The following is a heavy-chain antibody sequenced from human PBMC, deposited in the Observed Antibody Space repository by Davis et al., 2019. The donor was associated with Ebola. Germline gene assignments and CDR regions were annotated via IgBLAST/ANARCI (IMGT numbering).Heavy chain of an antibody. CDR3: ARGGYCTGGVCYSPNWFDP. Sequence: PSETLSPTCAVYGGSFSGYYWSWIRQPPGKGLEWIGEINHSGSTNYNPSLKSRVTISVDTSKNQFSLKLSSVTAADTAVYYCARGGYCTGGVCYSPNWFDPWGQGTLVTVSS. CDR2: INHSGST. J-gene: IGHJ5*02. V-gene: IGHV4-34*01. CDR1: GGSFSGYY. D-gene: IGHD2-8*02.